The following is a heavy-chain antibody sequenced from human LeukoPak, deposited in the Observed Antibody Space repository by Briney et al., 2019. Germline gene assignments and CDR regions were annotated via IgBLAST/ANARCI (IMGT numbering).Heavy chain of an antibody. D-gene: IGHD3-16*02. CDR2: IYYSGST. CDR3: ARDNGYSYDY. V-gene: IGHV4-61*01. CDR1: GGSISSSSYY. Sequence: SETLSLTCTVSGGSISSSSYYWGWIRQPPGKGLEWIGYIYYSGSTNYNPSLKSRVTISVDTSKNQFSLKLSSVTAADTAVYYCARDNGYSYDYWGQGTLVTVSS. J-gene: IGHJ4*02.